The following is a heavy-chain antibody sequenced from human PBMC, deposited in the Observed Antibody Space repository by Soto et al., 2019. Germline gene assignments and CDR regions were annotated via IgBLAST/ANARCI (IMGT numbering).Heavy chain of an antibody. D-gene: IGHD3-10*01. J-gene: IGHJ4*02. Sequence: QVQLVESGGGVVQPGRSLRLSCAASGFTFSSYGMHWVRQAPGKGLEWVAVISYDGSNKYYADSVKGRFTISRDNSKNTLYVQMNSLRAEDTAVYYCAKPHYLWPYFDYWGQGTLVTVSS. V-gene: IGHV3-30*18. CDR2: ISYDGSNK. CDR1: GFTFSSYG. CDR3: AKPHYLWPYFDY.